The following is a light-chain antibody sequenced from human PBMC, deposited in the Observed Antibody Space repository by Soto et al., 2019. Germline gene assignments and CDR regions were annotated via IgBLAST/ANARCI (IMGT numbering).Light chain of an antibody. J-gene: IGLJ3*02. CDR1: SSDVGNYNY. CDR3: CSYAGTSNVGV. Sequence: QSALTQPPSASGSPGQSVTISCTGTSSDVGNYNYVSWYQQHPGKAPKLIIYDVTKRPSGVPDRFSGFKSGNTASLTVSGLQAEDEADYYCCSYAGTSNVGVFGGGTKLTVL. V-gene: IGLV2-8*01. CDR2: DVT.